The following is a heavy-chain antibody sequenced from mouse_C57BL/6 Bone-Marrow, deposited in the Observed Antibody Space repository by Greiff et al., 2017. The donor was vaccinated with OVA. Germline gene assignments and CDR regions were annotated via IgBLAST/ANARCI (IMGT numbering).Heavy chain of an antibody. CDR3: ASYGNYGYWYFDV. V-gene: IGHV1-7*01. J-gene: IGHJ1*03. D-gene: IGHD2-1*01. CDR1: GYTFTSYW. CDR2: INPSSGYT. Sequence: VQLQQSGAELAPPGASVKLSCKASGYTFTSYWMHWVKQRPGQGLEWIGYINPSSGYTKYNQKFKDKATLTADKTSSTADMQLSSLTYEDSAVYDCASYGNYGYWYFDVWGTGTTVTVSS.